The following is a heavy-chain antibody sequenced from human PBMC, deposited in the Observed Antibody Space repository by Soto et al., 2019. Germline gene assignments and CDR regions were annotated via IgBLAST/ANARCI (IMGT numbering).Heavy chain of an antibody. CDR1: GFTFSSYA. J-gene: IGHJ4*02. D-gene: IGHD6-19*01. V-gene: IGHV3-64D*06. CDR2: ISSNGGST. CDR3: VREKGGVAVAGPGYFDY. Sequence: GGSLRLSCSASGFTFSSYAMHWVRQAPGKGLEYVSAISSNGGSTYYADSVKGRFTISRDNSKNTLYLQMSSLRVEDTAVYYCVREKGGVAVAGPGYFDYWGQGTLVTVSS.